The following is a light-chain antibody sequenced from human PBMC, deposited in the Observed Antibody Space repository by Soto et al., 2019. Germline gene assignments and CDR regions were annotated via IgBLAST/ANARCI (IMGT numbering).Light chain of an antibody. V-gene: IGLV1-40*01. Sequence: QSVLTQPPSVSGAPGQRVTISCTGSSSNIGAGYDVHWYQQLPGTAPILLIYGDINRPSGVPDRFSGSKSGSSASLAITGLQAEDEADYYCQSYDSSLSGYVFGGGTKLTVL. CDR1: SSNIGAGYD. J-gene: IGLJ3*02. CDR3: QSYDSSLSGYV. CDR2: GDI.